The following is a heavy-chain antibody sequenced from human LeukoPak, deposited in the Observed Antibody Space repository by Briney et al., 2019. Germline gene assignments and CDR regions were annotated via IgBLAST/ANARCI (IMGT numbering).Heavy chain of an antibody. V-gene: IGHV3-7*01. CDR3: ARASGSGSYYPYYYGMDV. CDR1: GFTFSSYW. CDR2: IKQDGSEK. J-gene: IGHJ6*02. D-gene: IGHD3-10*01. Sequence: GSLRLSCAASGFTFSSYWMSWVRQAPGKGLEWVANIKQDGSEKYYVDSVKGRFTISRDNAKNSLYLQMNSLRAEDTAVYYCARASGSGSYYPYYYGMDVWGQGTTVTVSS.